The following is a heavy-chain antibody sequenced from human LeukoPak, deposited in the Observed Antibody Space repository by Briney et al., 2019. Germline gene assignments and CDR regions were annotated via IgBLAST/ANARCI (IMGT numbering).Heavy chain of an antibody. CDR1: GFTFSNYA. Sequence: GGSLRLSCAATGFTFSNYAMSWVRQAPGKGLEWVSSISDSGGKTYYADSVKGRFAISRDNSKNTLYLQMDSLRAEDTAVYYGAKGRLVLDYWGQGTLVTVSS. V-gene: IGHV3-23*01. J-gene: IGHJ4*02. CDR3: AKGRLVLDY. D-gene: IGHD6-6*01. CDR2: ISDSGGKT.